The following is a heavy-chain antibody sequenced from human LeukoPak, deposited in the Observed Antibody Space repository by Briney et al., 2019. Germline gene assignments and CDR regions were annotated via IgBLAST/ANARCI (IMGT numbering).Heavy chain of an antibody. CDR2: SSTTKPNSCTT. J-gene: IGHJ4*02. CDR3: VRVVTTGSGWYHFDT. CDR1: GFSIIDHH. V-gene: IGHV3-72*01. Sequence: GGSLRLSCAGAGFSIIDHHMDWVRQAPGEGLEWIGRSSTTKPNSCTTQYAASVRDQFTISRDDSQNSLYLLLNSLKPEDTAVYFCVRVVTTGSGWYHFDTWGLGTLVTVSS. D-gene: IGHD6-13*01.